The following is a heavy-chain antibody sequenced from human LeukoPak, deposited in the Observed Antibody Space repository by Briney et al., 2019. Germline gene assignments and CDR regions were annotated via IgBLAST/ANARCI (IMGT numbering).Heavy chain of an antibody. D-gene: IGHD3-22*01. Sequence: ASVKVSCKASGYTFTSYGISWVRRAPGQGLEWMGWISAYNGNTNYAQKLQGRVTMTTDTSTSTAYMELRSLRSDDTAVYYCARDRPYNYYDSSGYYNWGQGTLVTVSS. CDR1: GYTFTSYG. CDR2: ISAYNGNT. J-gene: IGHJ4*02. CDR3: ARDRPYNYYDSSGYYN. V-gene: IGHV1-18*01.